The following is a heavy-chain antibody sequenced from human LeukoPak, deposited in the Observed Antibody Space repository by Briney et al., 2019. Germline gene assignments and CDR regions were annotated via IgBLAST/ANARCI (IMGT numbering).Heavy chain of an antibody. J-gene: IGHJ5*02. CDR1: GYTFTIYG. CDR2: ISAYNGNT. V-gene: IGHV1-18*01. D-gene: IGHD4-17*01. Sequence: ASVTVSFTASGYTFTIYGISWVRQAPGQGLEWMGWISAYNGNTNYAQKLQGRGTMTTATSTSTAYMELRSLRSDDTAVYYCARSPDHYGDYVGWFDPWGQGTLVTVSS. CDR3: ARSPDHYGDYVGWFDP.